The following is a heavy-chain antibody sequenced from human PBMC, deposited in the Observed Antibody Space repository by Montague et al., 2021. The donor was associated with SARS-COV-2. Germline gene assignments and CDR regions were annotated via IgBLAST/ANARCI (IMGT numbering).Heavy chain of an antibody. Sequence: SETLSLTCTVSGGSISSSSYYWGWIRQSPGKGLEWIGSIYYSGSTYYNPSLKSRVTISVDTSKNQFSLKLSSVTAADTAVYYCARQRRGGLVSTPRFFDYWGQGTLVTVSS. D-gene: IGHD6-19*01. J-gene: IGHJ4*02. CDR3: ARQRRGGLVSTPRFFDY. V-gene: IGHV4-39*01. CDR2: IYYSGST. CDR1: GGSISSSSYY.